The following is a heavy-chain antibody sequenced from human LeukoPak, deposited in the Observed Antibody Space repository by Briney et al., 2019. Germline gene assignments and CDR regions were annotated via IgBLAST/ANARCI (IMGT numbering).Heavy chain of an antibody. D-gene: IGHD4-17*01. CDR3: AKERTVTSIGDYFDY. V-gene: IGHV3-23*01. Sequence: GSLRLSRAASGFTFNNYAMSWVRQAPGKGLEWVSSISGSTGSTYYADSVKGRFTISRDNSKNTLYLQMNSLRAEDTAVYYCAKERTVTSIGDYFDYWGQRTLGSASS. J-gene: IGHJ4*02. CDR2: ISGSTGST. CDR1: GFTFNNYA.